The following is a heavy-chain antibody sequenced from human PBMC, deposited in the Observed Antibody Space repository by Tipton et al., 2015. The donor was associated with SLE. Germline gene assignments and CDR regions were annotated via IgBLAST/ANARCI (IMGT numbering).Heavy chain of an antibody. V-gene: IGHV4-38-2*02. CDR2: IYHSGST. CDR3: ARVLLDDILTGYSHDAFDI. J-gene: IGHJ3*02. Sequence: TLSLTCTVSGGSISSHYWGWIRQPPGKGLEWIGCIYHSGSTYYNPSLKSRVTISVDTSKNQFSLKLSSVTAADTAVYYCARVLLDDILTGYSHDAFDIWGQGTMVTVSS. CDR1: GGSISSHY. D-gene: IGHD3-9*01.